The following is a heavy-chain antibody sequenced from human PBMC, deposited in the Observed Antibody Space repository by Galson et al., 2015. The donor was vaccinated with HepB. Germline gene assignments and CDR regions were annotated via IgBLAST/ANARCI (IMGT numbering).Heavy chain of an antibody. CDR3: TRVDYGDYEGPFDY. V-gene: IGHV3-49*03. D-gene: IGHD4-17*01. Sequence: SLRLSCAASGFTFGDYAMSWFRQAPGKGLEWVGFIRSKAYGGTTEYAASVKGRFTISRDDSKSIAYLQMNSLKTEDKAVYYCTRVDYGDYEGPFDYWGQGTLSPSPQ. CDR1: GFTFGDYA. CDR2: IRSKAYGGTT. J-gene: IGHJ4*02.